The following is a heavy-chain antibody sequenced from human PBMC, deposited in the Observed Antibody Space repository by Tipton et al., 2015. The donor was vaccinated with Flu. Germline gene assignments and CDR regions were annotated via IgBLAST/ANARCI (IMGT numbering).Heavy chain of an antibody. D-gene: IGHD3-3*01. Sequence: VQLVQSGAEVKKAGESLKISCKGSGYTFSNDWIGWVRQRPGKGLEWMGIIYPGDSDTRYSPSFQGQVTISVDKSISTAYLQWSSLRASDTAMYYCVRQYDLWTHYSYGVDVWGQGTTVTVSS. J-gene: IGHJ6*02. V-gene: IGHV5-51*01. CDR2: IYPGDSDT. CDR3: VRQYDLWTHYSYGVDV. CDR1: GYTFSNDW.